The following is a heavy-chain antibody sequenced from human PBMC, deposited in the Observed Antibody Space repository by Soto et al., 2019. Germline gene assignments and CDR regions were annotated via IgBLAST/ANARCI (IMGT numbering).Heavy chain of an antibody. CDR3: TTDSYITSIIVRFDY. Sequence: GGSLRLSCAASGFTFSNAWINWVRQTPGKGLEWVGRVKSKTDGGTTDFAAPVKGKFAISRDDSKNMVYLEMNSLKTEVTAIYYCTTDSYITSIIVRFDYWGHGTLVTVSS. CDR2: VKSKTDGGTT. CDR1: GFTFSNAW. V-gene: IGHV3-15*07. J-gene: IGHJ4*01. D-gene: IGHD3-22*01.